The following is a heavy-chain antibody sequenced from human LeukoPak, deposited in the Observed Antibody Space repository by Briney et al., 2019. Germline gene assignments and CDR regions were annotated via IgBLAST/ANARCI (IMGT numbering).Heavy chain of an antibody. CDR1: GFTFSSYA. J-gene: IGHJ4*02. D-gene: IGHD6-19*01. Sequence: GGSLRLSCAASGFTFSSYAMSWVRQAPGKGLGWVSVISGSDGSTYYADSVKGRFTISRDNSKNTLYLQMNSLRAEDTAVYYCANAYSSGWYYFDYWGQGTLVTVSS. V-gene: IGHV3-23*01. CDR2: ISGSDGST. CDR3: ANAYSSGWYYFDY.